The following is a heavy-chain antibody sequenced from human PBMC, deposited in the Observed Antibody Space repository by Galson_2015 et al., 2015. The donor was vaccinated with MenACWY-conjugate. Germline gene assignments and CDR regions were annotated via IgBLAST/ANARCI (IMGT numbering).Heavy chain of an antibody. CDR1: GGSISSYY. D-gene: IGHD1-26*01. Sequence: ETLSLTCTVSGGSISSYYWSWIRQPPGKGLEWIGYIYYSGSTNYNPSLKSRVTISVDTSKNQFSLKLSSVTAADTAVYYCARQLVGATDYWYFDLWGRGTLVTVSS. CDR3: ARQLVGATDYWYFDL. V-gene: IGHV4-59*08. J-gene: IGHJ2*01. CDR2: IYYSGST.